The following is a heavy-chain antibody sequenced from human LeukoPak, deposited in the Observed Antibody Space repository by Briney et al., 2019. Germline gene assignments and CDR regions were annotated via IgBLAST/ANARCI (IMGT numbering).Heavy chain of an antibody. CDR1: GYTFTSYG. J-gene: IGHJ6*02. Sequence: GASVKVSCKASGYTFTSYGISWVRQAPGQGLEWMGWISAYNGNTNYAQKLQGRVTMTTDTSTSTAYMELRSLRSDDTAVYYCARVEGYWGSGYYYYYGMDVWGQGTTVTVSS. CDR3: ARVEGYWGSGYYYYYGMDV. D-gene: IGHD7-27*01. V-gene: IGHV1-18*01. CDR2: ISAYNGNT.